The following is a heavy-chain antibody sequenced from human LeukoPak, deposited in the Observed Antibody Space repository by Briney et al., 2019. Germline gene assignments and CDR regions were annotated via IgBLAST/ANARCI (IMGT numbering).Heavy chain of an antibody. J-gene: IGHJ4*02. CDR2: ISGSGGST. V-gene: IGHV3-23*01. D-gene: IGHD6-13*01. CDR3: AKVSRSDSSSCLDY. CDR1: GFTFHNST. Sequence: QPGGSLRLSCAASGFTFHNSTMNWVRQAPGKGLEWVSAISGSGGSTYYADSVKGRFTISRDNSKNTLYLQMNSLRAEDTAVYHCAKVSRSDSSSCLDYWGQGTLVTVSS.